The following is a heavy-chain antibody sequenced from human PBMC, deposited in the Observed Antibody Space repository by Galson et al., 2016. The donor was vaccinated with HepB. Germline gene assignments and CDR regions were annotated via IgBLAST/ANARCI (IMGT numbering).Heavy chain of an antibody. Sequence: SETLSLTCTVSGGSVSTHYWSWVRQPPGKRLEWIGYITNYNPSLKSRVTISVDTSKNQFSLKLSSVTAADTAVYYCARGAVGGTQFDSWGQGTLVTVSS. CDR2: IT. D-gene: IGHD6-19*01. J-gene: IGHJ5*01. V-gene: IGHV4-59*02. CDR1: GGSVSTHY. CDR3: ARGAVGGTQFDS.